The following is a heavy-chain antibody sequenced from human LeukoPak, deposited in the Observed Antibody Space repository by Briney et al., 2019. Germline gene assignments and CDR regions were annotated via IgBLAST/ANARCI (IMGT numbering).Heavy chain of an antibody. J-gene: IGHJ4*02. Sequence: GSVKDSCKASRYTFTSYHMDWVRQAPGQGLDWMGIINSSGGSKSYAQKFQGRVTMTIDTSTSTHDMALSRLRSEQTAVYYFPRNPATTRYLDSSGQRA. CDR1: RYTFTSYH. D-gene: IGHD1-26*01. V-gene: IGHV1-46*01. CDR3: PRNPATTRYLDS. CDR2: INSSGGSK.